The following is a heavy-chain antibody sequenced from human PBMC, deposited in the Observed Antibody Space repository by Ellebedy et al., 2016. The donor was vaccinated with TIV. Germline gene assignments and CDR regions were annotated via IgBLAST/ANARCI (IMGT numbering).Heavy chain of an antibody. CDR2: VYPPGST. D-gene: IGHD4-11*01. J-gene: IGHJ2*01. Sequence: GSLRLSXAVSGAFIPSSDWWSWVRQAPGKGLECIGDVYPPGSTNYNPSLKSRVTISADKSKNQFSLNLRSVTAAGTAVYYCARITPSNDWYFDLWGRGTLVTVSS. V-gene: IGHV4-4*02. CDR3: ARITPSNDWYFDL. CDR1: GAFIPSSDW.